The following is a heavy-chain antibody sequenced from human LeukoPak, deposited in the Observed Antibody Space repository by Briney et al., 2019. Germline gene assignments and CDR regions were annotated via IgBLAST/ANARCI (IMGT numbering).Heavy chain of an antibody. CDR1: GFTVSSNY. CDR2: IYSGGAT. J-gene: IGHJ4*02. Sequence: GGSLRLSCAASGFTVSSNYMSWVRQAPGKGLEWVSVIYSGGATYYTDSVTGRFTISRDNSKNTLYLQMNSLSAEDTAVYYCARGGYDSGSYYKGPLYYFDYWGQGTLVTVSS. D-gene: IGHD3-10*01. CDR3: ARGGYDSGSYYKGPLYYFDY. V-gene: IGHV3-53*01.